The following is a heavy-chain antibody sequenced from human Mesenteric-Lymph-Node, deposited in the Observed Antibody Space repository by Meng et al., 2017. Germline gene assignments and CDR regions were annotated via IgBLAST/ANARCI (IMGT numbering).Heavy chain of an antibody. J-gene: IGHJ4*02. CDR2: ISSNSYYI. D-gene: IGHD1-26*01. Sequence: DVQLVESGGGLVKPGGSLSLSCAASGFTFSSYSMNWVRRAPGKGLEWVSYISSNSYYISYADSVKGRFTISRDNAKNSVYLQMNSLRAEDTAVYYCAEGSGSYAVAYWGQGTLVTVSS. CDR1: GFTFSSYS. V-gene: IGHV3-21*01. CDR3: AEGSGSYAVAY.